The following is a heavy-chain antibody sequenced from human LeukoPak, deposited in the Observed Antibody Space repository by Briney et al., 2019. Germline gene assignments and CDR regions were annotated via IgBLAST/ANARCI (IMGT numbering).Heavy chain of an antibody. CDR3: ARGGSYLSAFDI. J-gene: IGHJ3*02. CDR1: GFTFGDYA. Sequence: GGSLRLSCTASGFTFGDYAMSWVRQAPGKGLEWVSIIYSGGSTFYADSVKGRFTISRDNSKNTLYLQMNSLRAEDTAVYYCARGGSYLSAFDIWGQGTMVTVSS. D-gene: IGHD1-26*01. V-gene: IGHV3-53*01. CDR2: IYSGGST.